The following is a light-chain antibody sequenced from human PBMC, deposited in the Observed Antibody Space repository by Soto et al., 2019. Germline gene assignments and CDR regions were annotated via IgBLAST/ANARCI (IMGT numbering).Light chain of an antibody. V-gene: IGLV4-69*01. J-gene: IGLJ2*01. CDR2: LNSDGSH. CDR3: QTWGTGFRV. CDR1: SGHSSYA. Sequence: QLVLTQSPSASASLGASVKLTCTLSSGHSSYAIAWHQQQPEKGPRYLMKLNSDGSHTKGDGIPDRFSGSSSGTERYLTISGLQSEDEADYYCQTWGTGFRVFGGGTKLTVL.